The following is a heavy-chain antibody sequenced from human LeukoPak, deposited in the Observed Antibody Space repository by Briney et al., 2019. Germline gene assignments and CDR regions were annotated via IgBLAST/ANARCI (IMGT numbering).Heavy chain of an antibody. D-gene: IGHD5-18*01. CDR3: ARDRGLRRRDTAMSGYYFDY. J-gene: IGHJ4*02. V-gene: IGHV3-11*04. CDR1: GFTFSDYY. CDR2: ISSSGSTI. Sequence: GGSLRLSCAASGFTFSDYYMSWIRQAPGKGLEWVSYISSSGSTIYYADSVKGRFTISRDNAKNSLYLQMNSLRAEDTAVYYCARDRGLRRRDTAMSGYYFDYWGQGTLVTVSS.